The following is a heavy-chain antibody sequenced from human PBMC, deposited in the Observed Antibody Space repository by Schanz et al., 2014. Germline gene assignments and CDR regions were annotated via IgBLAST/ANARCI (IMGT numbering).Heavy chain of an antibody. CDR1: EYSFTSYS. V-gene: IGHV1-3*04. CDR3: ARGIGGYGANNYFDY. Sequence: QVQLVQSGAEVKKPGASVKVSCKASEYSFTSYSMHWVRQAPGQRLEWMGWINTGGGDTKYSQNFQGRVTITRDTSANTAYMELSSLRSEDTAVYSCARGIGGYGANNYFDYWGQGTLVTVSS. CDR2: INTGGGDT. D-gene: IGHD5-12*01. J-gene: IGHJ4*02.